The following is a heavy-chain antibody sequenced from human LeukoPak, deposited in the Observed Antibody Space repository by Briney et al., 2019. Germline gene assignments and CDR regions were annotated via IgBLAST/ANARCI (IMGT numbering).Heavy chain of an antibody. J-gene: IGHJ6*03. V-gene: IGHV4-39*01. CDR1: GGSISSSHYY. Sequence: SETLSLTCTVSGGSISSSHYYWGWIRQPPGKGLEWIGTIYYSGTTYCNPSLESRVTMSEDTSKNQFSLTLRSVTATDTAVYYCARQISDYYYYYIDVWGKGTTVTVSS. CDR3: ARQISDYYYYYIDV. D-gene: IGHD3-3*01. CDR2: IYYSGTT.